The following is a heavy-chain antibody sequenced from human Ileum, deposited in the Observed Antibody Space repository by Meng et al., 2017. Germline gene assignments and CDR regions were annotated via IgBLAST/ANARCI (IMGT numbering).Heavy chain of an antibody. CDR1: GFTFSGSH. Sequence: GESLKISCAASGFTFSGSHMHWVRQASGKGLEWVGHIRSKSDNYATAYAASVEGRFTISRDDSKNTAYLHMNSLKTEDTAVYYCSRQTESTHDFWGQGKLVNGAS. V-gene: IGHV3-73*01. CDR3: SRQTESTHDF. CDR2: IRSKSDNYAT. J-gene: IGHJ4*02.